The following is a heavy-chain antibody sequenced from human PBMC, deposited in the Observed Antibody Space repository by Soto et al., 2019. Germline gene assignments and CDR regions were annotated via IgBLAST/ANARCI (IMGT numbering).Heavy chain of an antibody. V-gene: IGHV3-15*07. CDR1: GFTFSNAW. Sequence: EVQLVESGGGLVKPGGSLRLSCAASGFTFSNAWMNWVRQAPGKGMEWVGRIKSKTDGGTTDYAEPVKGRFTISRDDSKNTLYLKMTSLKTEDTAVYYCTTAAAGTRGLYYYCYGMDVWGQGTTVTVSS. J-gene: IGHJ6*02. D-gene: IGHD6-19*01. CDR3: TTAAAGTRGLYYYCYGMDV. CDR2: IKSKTDGGTT.